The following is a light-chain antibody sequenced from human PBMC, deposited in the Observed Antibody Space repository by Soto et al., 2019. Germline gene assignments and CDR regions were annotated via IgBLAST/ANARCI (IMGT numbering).Light chain of an antibody. J-gene: IGLJ1*01. CDR1: SSDVGGYNY. V-gene: IGLV2-14*01. CDR3: SSYTSSSTV. Sequence: SVLTQPASVSGSPGQSITISCTGTSSDVGGYNYVSWYQQHPGKAPKLMIYEVSNRPSGVSNRFSGSKSGNTASLTISGLQAEDEADYYCSSYTSSSTVFGTGTKATVL. CDR2: EVS.